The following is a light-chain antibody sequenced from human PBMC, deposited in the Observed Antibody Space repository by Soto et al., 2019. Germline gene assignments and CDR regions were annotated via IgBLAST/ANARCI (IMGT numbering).Light chain of an antibody. CDR3: QKYASSPLT. J-gene: IGKJ4*01. CDR1: QSVTNNF. Sequence: EIVLTQPPGTLSLSPGESATLSCRARQSVTNNFLAWFQQTPGQAPRLLIYGTSNRATGVPDRFSGSGSGTDFNLIISRLEPEDYAVYYCQKYASSPLTFGGGTKVEIK. V-gene: IGKV3-20*01. CDR2: GTS.